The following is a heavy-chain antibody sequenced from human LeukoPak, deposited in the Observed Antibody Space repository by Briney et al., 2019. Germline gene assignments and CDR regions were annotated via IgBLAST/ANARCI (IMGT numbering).Heavy chain of an antibody. CDR2: ISGSGGST. V-gene: IGHV3-23*01. Sequence: GGSLRLSCAASGFTFSSYAMSWVRQAPGKGLEGVSAISGSGGSTYYADSVKGRFTISRDNSKNTLYLQMNSLRAEDTAVYYCAKDREWGYSYGSNWFDPWGQGTLVTVSS. J-gene: IGHJ5*02. CDR3: AKDREWGYSYGSNWFDP. CDR1: GFTFSSYA. D-gene: IGHD5-18*01.